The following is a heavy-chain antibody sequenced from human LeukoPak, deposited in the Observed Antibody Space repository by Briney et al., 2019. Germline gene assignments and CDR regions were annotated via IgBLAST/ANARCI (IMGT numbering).Heavy chain of an antibody. CDR2: IGTAGDT. CDR1: GFTFSSYD. CDR3: ARGRFWSGYYPEAFDY. D-gene: IGHD3-3*01. Sequence: GGSLRLSCAASGFTFSSYDMHWVRQATGKGLEWVSAIGTAGDTYYPGSVKGRFTISRENAENSLYLQMNSLRAGDTAVYYCARGRFWSGYYPEAFDYWGQGTLVTVSS. V-gene: IGHV3-13*01. J-gene: IGHJ4*02.